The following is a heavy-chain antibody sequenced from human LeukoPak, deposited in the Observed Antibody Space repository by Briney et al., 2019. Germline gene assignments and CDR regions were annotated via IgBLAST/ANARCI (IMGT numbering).Heavy chain of an antibody. V-gene: IGHV3-30*01. D-gene: IGHD3-9*01. CDR2: ISDDGIKK. CDR1: GFTFSDYA. Sequence: GRSLKLSCAASGFTFSDYAMHWVRQAPGKGLEWVAIISDDGIKKYYADSKKGRFTISRDNSKNTLFLQVNGLRPDDTAVYYCARDGGDKTAYYGDQFDCWGQETLVTVSS. J-gene: IGHJ4*02. CDR3: ARDGGDKTAYYGDQFDC.